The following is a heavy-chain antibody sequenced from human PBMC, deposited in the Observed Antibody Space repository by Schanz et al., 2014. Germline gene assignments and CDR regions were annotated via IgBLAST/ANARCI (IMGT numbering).Heavy chain of an antibody. V-gene: IGHV3-23*04. Sequence: EVRLVESGGGLVQPGGSLRLSCAASGFTFYNYAMTWVRQAPGKGLEWDSAISSTGGSTYYADSVKGRFTISRDNSKNTLSLLVNSLRGEDTATYYCAKAFRTTKYYGMDVWGQGTTVTVS. CDR3: AKAFRTTKYYGMDV. D-gene: IGHD1-1*01. CDR2: ISSTGGST. CDR1: GFTFYNYA. J-gene: IGHJ6*02.